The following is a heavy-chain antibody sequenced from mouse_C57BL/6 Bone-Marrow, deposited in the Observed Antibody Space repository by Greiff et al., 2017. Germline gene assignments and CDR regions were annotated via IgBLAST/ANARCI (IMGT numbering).Heavy chain of an antibody. CDR3: ALSRYDGYYDYAMDY. D-gene: IGHD2-3*01. CDR2: IDPNSGGT. Sequence: QVQLQQPGAELVKPGASVKLSCKASGYTFTSYWMHWVKQRPGRGLEWIGRIDPNSGGTKYNEKFKSKATLTVDKPSSTAYMQLSSLTSEDSAVYYCALSRYDGYYDYAMDYWGQGTSVTVSS. CDR1: GYTFTSYW. V-gene: IGHV1-72*01. J-gene: IGHJ4*01.